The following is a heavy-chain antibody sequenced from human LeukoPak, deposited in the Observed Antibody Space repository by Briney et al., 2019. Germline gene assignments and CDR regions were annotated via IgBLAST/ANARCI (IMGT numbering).Heavy chain of an antibody. Sequence: GGSLRLSCAASGFTFSSYAMSWVRQAPGKGLEWVSAISGSGGSAYYADSVKGRFTISRDNSKNTLYLQMNSLRAEDTAVYYCAKDPSSQYYFDYWGQGTLVTVSS. D-gene: IGHD6-13*01. CDR1: GFTFSSYA. CDR3: AKDPSSQYYFDY. J-gene: IGHJ4*02. CDR2: ISGSGGSA. V-gene: IGHV3-23*01.